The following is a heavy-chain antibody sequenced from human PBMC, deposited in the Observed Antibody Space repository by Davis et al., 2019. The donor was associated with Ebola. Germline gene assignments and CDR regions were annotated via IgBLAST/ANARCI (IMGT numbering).Heavy chain of an antibody. Sequence: GGSLRLSCEASGFSLSSYGVHWVRQAPGKGLEWVAVIWSDETKRHYADSVKGRFTISRDNSRNTLYLQMSSLRAEDTAVYYCAREWELLDYWGQGTLVTVSS. D-gene: IGHD1-26*01. J-gene: IGHJ4*02. CDR3: AREWELLDY. CDR2: IWSDETKR. CDR1: GFSLSSYG. V-gene: IGHV3-33*01.